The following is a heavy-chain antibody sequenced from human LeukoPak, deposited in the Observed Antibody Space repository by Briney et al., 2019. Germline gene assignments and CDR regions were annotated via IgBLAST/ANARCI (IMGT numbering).Heavy chain of an antibody. CDR2: IYYSGST. D-gene: IGHD3-10*01. V-gene: IGHV4-39*07. Sequence: PSETLSLTCTVSGGSISSSSYYWGWIRQPPGKGLEWIGSIYYSGSTYYNPSLKSRVTISVDTSKNQFSLKLSSVTAADSAVYFCARGRGYYNSGTMRSFDPWGQGTLVTVSS. CDR1: GGSISSSSYY. J-gene: IGHJ5*02. CDR3: ARGRGYYNSGTMRSFDP.